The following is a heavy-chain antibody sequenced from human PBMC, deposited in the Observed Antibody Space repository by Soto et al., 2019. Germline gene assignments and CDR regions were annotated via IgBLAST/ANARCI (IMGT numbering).Heavy chain of an antibody. V-gene: IGHV3-33*01. Sequence: QVQLVECGGGVVQPGRSLRLSCATSGFTFSSYGMHWVRQGPGKGLEWVAVIWYDGTNKYYADSVNGRFTISRDDSKNTLYLQMNSLRAEDTAVYYCARGPMTTVTTWGDWYFDLWGRGTLVTVSS. J-gene: IGHJ2*01. CDR3: ARGPMTTVTTWGDWYFDL. D-gene: IGHD4-17*01. CDR2: IWYDGTNK. CDR1: GFTFSSYG.